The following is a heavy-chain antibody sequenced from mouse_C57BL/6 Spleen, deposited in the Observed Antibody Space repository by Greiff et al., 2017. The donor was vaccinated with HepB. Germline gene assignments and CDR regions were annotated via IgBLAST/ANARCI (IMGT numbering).Heavy chain of an antibody. CDR2: ISNDGSN. Sequence: VQLKESGPGLVKPSQSLSLTCSVTGYSITSGYYWNWIRQFPGNKLEWMGYISNDGSNNYNPSLKNRISITRDTSTNQFFLKLNSVTTEDTATYYGARADGDYAMDYWGQGTSVTVSS. CDR1: GYSITSGYY. D-gene: IGHD2-3*01. J-gene: IGHJ4*01. V-gene: IGHV3-6*01. CDR3: ARADGDYAMDY.